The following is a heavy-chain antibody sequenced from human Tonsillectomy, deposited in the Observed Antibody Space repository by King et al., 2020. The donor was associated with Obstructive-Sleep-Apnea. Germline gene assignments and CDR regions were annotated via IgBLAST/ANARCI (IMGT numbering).Heavy chain of an antibody. CDR3: ARDFRVLWFVELSSYYYGMDV. J-gene: IGHJ6*02. CDR2: IYTSGST. CDR1: VGSISSYY. D-gene: IGHD3-10*01. Sequence: VQLQESGPGLVKPSETLSLTCTVSVGSISSYYWSWIRQPAGKGLEWIGRIYTSGSTNYNPSLKSRVTMSVDTSKNQFSLKLSSVTAADTAVYYCARDFRVLWFVELSSYYYGMDVWGQGTTVTVSS. V-gene: IGHV4-4*07.